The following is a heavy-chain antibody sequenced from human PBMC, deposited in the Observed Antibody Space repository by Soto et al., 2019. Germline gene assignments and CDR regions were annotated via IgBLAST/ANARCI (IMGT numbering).Heavy chain of an antibody. J-gene: IGHJ6*02. Sequence: SETLSLTCAVYGGSFSGYYWSWIRQPPGKGLEWIGEINHSGSTNYNPSLKSRVTISVDTSKNQFSLKLSSVTAADTAVYYCARLSGPSAAKYYYYGMDVWGQGTTVTVSS. CDR1: GGSFSGYY. D-gene: IGHD6-6*01. CDR2: INHSGST. V-gene: IGHV4-34*01. CDR3: ARLSGPSAAKYYYYGMDV.